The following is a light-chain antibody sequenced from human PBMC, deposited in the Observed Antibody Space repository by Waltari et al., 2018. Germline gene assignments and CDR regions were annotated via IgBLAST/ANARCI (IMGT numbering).Light chain of an antibody. V-gene: IGKV1-5*03. CDR1: QSVNRW. CDR3: QQYVNYWT. CDR2: ETS. J-gene: IGKJ1*01. Sequence: DIQMTQSPSTLSASVGHRVTITCRSSQSVNRWLAWYLQKPGKAPELLIYETSNLERGVPSRFSGSGSGKEFTLTISSLQPDDFGTYYCQQYVNYWTFGQGTKVEIK.